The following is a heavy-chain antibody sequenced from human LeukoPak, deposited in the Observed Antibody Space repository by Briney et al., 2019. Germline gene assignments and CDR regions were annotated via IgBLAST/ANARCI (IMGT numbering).Heavy chain of an antibody. CDR2: IYYSRST. CDR3: ARRKAKTPNYFDY. V-gene: IGHV4-59*08. Sequence: PSETLSLTCTVSGGSISSYYWSWIRQPPGKGLEWIGYIYYSRSTNYNPSLKSRVTISLDTSKNQFSLKLTSVTAADTAIYYCARRKAKTPNYFDYWGQGALVTVSS. J-gene: IGHJ4*02. CDR1: GGSISSYY.